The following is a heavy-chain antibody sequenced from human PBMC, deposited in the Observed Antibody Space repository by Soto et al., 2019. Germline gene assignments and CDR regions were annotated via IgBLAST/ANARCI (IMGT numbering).Heavy chain of an antibody. CDR3: SKDARCNWNTGHYNDAFDI. D-gene: IGHD1-1*01. Sequence: EVQLLESGGGLVQPGGSLRLSCAASGFTFSSYAMGWVRQAPGKGLEWVSAISGSGASTYYADSVKGRFTISRDNSENTMYVQMNSLRAEDTALYYCSKDARCNWNTGHYNDAFDIWGKGTMVTVSS. J-gene: IGHJ3*02. CDR2: ISGSGAST. V-gene: IGHV3-23*01. CDR1: GFTFSSYA.